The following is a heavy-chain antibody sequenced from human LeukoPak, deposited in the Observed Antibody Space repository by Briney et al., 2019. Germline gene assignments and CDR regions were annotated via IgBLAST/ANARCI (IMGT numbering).Heavy chain of an antibody. CDR2: VDYRGTT. V-gene: IGHV4-31*03. CDR3: ARGFYGSGSFPVTFDY. J-gene: IGHJ4*02. D-gene: IGHD3-10*01. Sequence: SQTLSLTCIVSGESISSGTYYWNWIRQHPGKGLEWIGYVDYRGTTYYNPSLKSRGTILVDTSKNQLSLTLSSVTAADTAIYYCARGFYGSGSFPVTFDYWGQGTLVIVSS. CDR1: GESISSGTYY.